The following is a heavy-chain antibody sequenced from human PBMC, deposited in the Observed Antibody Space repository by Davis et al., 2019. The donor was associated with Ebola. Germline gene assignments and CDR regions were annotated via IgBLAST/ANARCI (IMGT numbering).Heavy chain of an antibody. J-gene: IGHJ4*01. V-gene: IGHV4-34*01. CDR2: INPARNI. CDR3: ARGSSGSRLHL. Sequence: SQTLSLTCSVYGGSFSAYYWTWIRQSPGKGLEWIGEINPARNINYNPSLKSPVTISIATSGNQFSLELTSVTAADTSVYYCARGSSGSRLHLWGHGTLVTVSS. D-gene: IGHD1-26*01. CDR1: GGSFSAYY.